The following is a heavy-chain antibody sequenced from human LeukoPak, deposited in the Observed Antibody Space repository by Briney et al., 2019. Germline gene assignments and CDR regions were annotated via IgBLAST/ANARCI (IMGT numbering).Heavy chain of an antibody. V-gene: IGHV3-7*01. CDR1: GFTFSNYW. Sequence: GGSLRLSCAASGFTFSNYWMTWVRQAPGKGLEWVAHINQDGSEEHYMDSVKARFTISRDNAKNSLSLQMNSLRAEDTAVYYCVRLLDVDYWGQGTLVAVSS. J-gene: IGHJ4*02. CDR2: INQDGSEE. D-gene: IGHD1-1*01. CDR3: VRLLDVDY.